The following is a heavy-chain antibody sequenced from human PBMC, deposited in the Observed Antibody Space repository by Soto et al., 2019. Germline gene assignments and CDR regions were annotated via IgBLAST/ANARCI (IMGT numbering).Heavy chain of an antibody. D-gene: IGHD6-19*01. Sequence: GASVKVSCKASGYTFTSYYMHWVRQAPGQGLEWMGIINPSGGSTSYAQKFQGRVTMTRDTSTSTVYMELSSLRSEDTAVYYCARGTSSSVQWLVPGFDYWGQGTLVTVSS. CDR3: ARGTSSSVQWLVPGFDY. J-gene: IGHJ4*02. V-gene: IGHV1-46*01. CDR2: INPSGGST. CDR1: GYTFTSYY.